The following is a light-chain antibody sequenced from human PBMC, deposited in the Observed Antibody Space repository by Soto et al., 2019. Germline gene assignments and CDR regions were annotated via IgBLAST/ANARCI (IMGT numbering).Light chain of an antibody. CDR3: QQSFSTPMYT. CDR1: QSIARF. CDR2: ASS. Sequence: DIQMTQSPSSLSASVGDRVTISCRASQSIARFLNWYQQKPGKAPKLLIYASSTLQGGVPSSFSGSGSGTDFTLTISNLQPEDFATYFCQQSFSTPMYTFGQGTKLEIK. J-gene: IGKJ2*01. V-gene: IGKV1-39*01.